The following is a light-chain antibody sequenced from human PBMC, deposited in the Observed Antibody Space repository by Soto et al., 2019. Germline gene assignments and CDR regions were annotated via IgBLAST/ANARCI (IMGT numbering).Light chain of an antibody. CDR3: LQDYNYPRT. CDR1: QGIRND. Sequence: AIQMTQSPSSLSASVGDRVTITCRASQGIRNDLGWYQQKPGKAPKLLIYAASSLQSGVPSRFSGSGSGTDFTLTISRMQPDDFATYYCLQDYNYPRTFGQGTMVEIK. J-gene: IGKJ1*01. CDR2: AAS. V-gene: IGKV1-6*01.